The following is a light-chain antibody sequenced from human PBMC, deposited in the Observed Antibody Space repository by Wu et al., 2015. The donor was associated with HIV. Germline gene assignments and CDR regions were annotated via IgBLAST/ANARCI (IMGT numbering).Light chain of an antibody. J-gene: IGKJ3*01. V-gene: IGKV3-20*01. CDR2: GTS. CDR3: QQCGFXSGFT. CDR1: QSVSSSY. Sequence: IVLTQSPGTMSLSPGERATLSCRASQSVSSSYLAWYQHKPGQAPRLLIYGTSKRVTGIPDRFSGSGSGTDFTLTISRLEPEDFAVYYCQQCGFXSGFTFGPGTKVDIK.